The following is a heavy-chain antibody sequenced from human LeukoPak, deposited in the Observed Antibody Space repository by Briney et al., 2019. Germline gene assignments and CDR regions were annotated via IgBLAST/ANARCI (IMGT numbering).Heavy chain of an antibody. J-gene: IGHJ6*02. V-gene: IGHV3-30*03. CDR1: GFTFSSYG. CDR3: AGEYYDILTGSSYYYYGMDV. D-gene: IGHD3-9*01. Sequence: GGSLRLSCAASGFTFSSYGMHWVRQAPGKGLEWVAVISYDGSNKYYADSVKSRFTISRDNSKNTLYLQMNSLRAEDTAVYYCAGEYYDILTGSSYYYYGMDVWGQGTTVTVSS. CDR2: ISYDGSNK.